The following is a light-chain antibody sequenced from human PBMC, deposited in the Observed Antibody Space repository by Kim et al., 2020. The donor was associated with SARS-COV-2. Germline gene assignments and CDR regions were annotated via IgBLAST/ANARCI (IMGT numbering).Light chain of an antibody. J-gene: IGLJ2*01. Sequence: GQGVTIPCSGSSSNIGSNYVYCYQQLPGTAPKLLIYRNNQRPSGVPDRFSGSKSGTSASLAISGLRSEDEADYYCAAWDDSLSGVVFGGGTQLTVL. CDR1: SSNIGSNY. CDR3: AAWDDSLSGVV. V-gene: IGLV1-47*01. CDR2: RNN.